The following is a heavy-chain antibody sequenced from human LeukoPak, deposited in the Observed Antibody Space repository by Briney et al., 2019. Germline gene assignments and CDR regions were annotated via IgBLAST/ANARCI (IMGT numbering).Heavy chain of an antibody. CDR1: GGSFSNYY. CDR3: ARGYDSSGYIYYYYYMDV. Sequence: SETLSLTCAVYGGSFSNYYWSWIRQPPGKGLEWIGEINHSGSTNYNPSLKSRVTISVDTSKNQFSLKLSSVTAADTAVYYCARGYDSSGYIYYYYYMDVWGKGTTVTVSS. CDR2: INHSGST. J-gene: IGHJ6*03. V-gene: IGHV4-34*01. D-gene: IGHD3-22*01.